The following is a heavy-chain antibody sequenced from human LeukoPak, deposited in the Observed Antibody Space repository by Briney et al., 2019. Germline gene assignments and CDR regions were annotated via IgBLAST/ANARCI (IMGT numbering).Heavy chain of an antibody. CDR1: GFTFSNAW. J-gene: IGHJ4*02. Sequence: GGSLRLSCAASGFTFSNAWMSWVRQAPGQGLEWVANIKQDGSEKYYVDAVKGRFTISRDNAKNSLYLEMNSLRAEDTAVYYCARSLRWAFDYWGQGTLVTVSS. CDR2: IKQDGSEK. CDR3: ARSLRWAFDY. D-gene: IGHD2-15*01. V-gene: IGHV3-7*01.